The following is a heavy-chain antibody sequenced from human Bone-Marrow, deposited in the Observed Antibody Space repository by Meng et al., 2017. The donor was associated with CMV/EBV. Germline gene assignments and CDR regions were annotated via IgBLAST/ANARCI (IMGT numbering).Heavy chain of an antibody. CDR1: GFTFSSYN. Sequence: LSLTCAASGFTFSSYNMHWVRQAPGKGLEWVSSISTTSSYIYYTDSVKGRFTISRDNAKNSLYLQMNSLRAEDTAVYYCARVGCSSTSCYYRWLGVYYFDYWGQGTLVTVSS. CDR2: ISTTSSYI. V-gene: IGHV3-21*06. J-gene: IGHJ4*02. D-gene: IGHD2-2*01. CDR3: ARVGCSSTSCYYRWLGVYYFDY.